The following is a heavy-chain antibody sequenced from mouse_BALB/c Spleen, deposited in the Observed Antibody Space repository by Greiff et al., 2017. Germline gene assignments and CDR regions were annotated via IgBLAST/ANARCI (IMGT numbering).Heavy chain of an antibody. V-gene: IGHV2-9*02. CDR3: ARDPLYDYAAMDY. Sequence: QVQLQQSGPGLVAPSQSLSITCTVSGFSLTSYGVHWVRQPPGKGLEWLGVIWAGGSTNYNSALMSRLSISKDNSKSQVFLKMNSLQTDDTAMYYCARDPLYDYAAMDYWGQGTSVTVSS. J-gene: IGHJ4*01. CDR1: GFSLTSYG. CDR2: IWAGGST. D-gene: IGHD1-1*01.